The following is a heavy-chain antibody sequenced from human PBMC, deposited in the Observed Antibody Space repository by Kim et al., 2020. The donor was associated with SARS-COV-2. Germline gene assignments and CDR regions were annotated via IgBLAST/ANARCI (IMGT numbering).Heavy chain of an antibody. V-gene: IGHV4-39*01. CDR3: ARQVVVENWFDH. D-gene: IGHD2-15*01. Sequence: SETLSLTCTVSGGSISSSSYYWGWIRQPPGKGLEWIGSIYYSGSTYYNPSLKSRVTISEDTSKNQFSLKLSSGTAADTAVSYCARQVVVENWFDHWGQGTLVTVSS. CDR2: IYYSGST. J-gene: IGHJ5*02. CDR1: GGSISSSSYY.